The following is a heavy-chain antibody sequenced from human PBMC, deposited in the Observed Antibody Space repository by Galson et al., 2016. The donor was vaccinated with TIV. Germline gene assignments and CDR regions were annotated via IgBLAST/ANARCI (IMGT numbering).Heavy chain of an antibody. D-gene: IGHD2-15*01. CDR2: IYHSGST. Sequence: LSLTCTVSGGSMSSYYWSWIRQPPGKGLEWIGYIYHSGSTHYNPSLKSRVAMSVDTSKNQFSLTLTSVTAADTAVYYFARDQDSGAYFDYWGQGTLGTVSS. J-gene: IGHJ4*02. CDR3: ARDQDSGAYFDY. CDR1: GGSMSSYY. V-gene: IGHV4-31*03.